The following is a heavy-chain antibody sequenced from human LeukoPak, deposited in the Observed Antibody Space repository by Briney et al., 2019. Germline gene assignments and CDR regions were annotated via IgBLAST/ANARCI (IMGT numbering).Heavy chain of an antibody. V-gene: IGHV4-34*01. J-gene: IGHJ6*03. D-gene: IGHD3-22*01. CDR2: IKHSGST. CDR1: GGSVSDYY. CDR3: ARKTFLYYDSSGYYYYYYMDV. Sequence: SETLSLTCTISGGSVSDYYWSWIRQAPGKGLEWIWEIKHSGSTNYNPSLKSRVTISVDTSKNQFSPKLSSVTAADTAVYYCARKTFLYYDSSGYYYYYYMDVWGKGTTVTVSS.